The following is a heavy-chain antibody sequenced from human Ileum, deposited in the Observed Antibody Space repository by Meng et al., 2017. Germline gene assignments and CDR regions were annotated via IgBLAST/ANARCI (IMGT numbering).Heavy chain of an antibody. V-gene: IGHV1-46*01. J-gene: IGHJ4*02. CDR3: AREKSPGHFDY. CDR2: INPNNGET. Sequence: QVQLVQSGAEAMKLGALVKVSCRASGYTFTSYFLHWARQAPGQGIEWLGTINPNNGETSYAQRFQGRVTLTRDTSTTTVYMELSSLGSEDTAVYYCAREKSPGHFDYLGQGILVTVSS. CDR1: GYTFTSYF.